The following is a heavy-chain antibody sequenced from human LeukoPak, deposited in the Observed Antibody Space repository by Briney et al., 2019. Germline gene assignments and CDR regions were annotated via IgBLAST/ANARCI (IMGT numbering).Heavy chain of an antibody. CDR2: IKSKTDGGTT. CDR1: GFTFSNAW. J-gene: IGHJ4*02. Sequence: GGSLRPSCATSGFTFSNAWMSWVRHTPGKGLEWVGRIKSKTDGGTTVYAAPVRGRFTISRDDSKNTVYLQMNSLKIDDTAVYYCTTVPPWVTTGYFNYWGQGTLVTVSS. V-gene: IGHV3-15*01. CDR3: TTVPPWVTTGYFNY. D-gene: IGHD4-17*01.